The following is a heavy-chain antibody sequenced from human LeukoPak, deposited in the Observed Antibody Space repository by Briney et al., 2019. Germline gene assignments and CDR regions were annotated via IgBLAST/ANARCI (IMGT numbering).Heavy chain of an antibody. J-gene: IGHJ4*02. V-gene: IGHV1-8*01. CDR1: AYTFTSYD. D-gene: IGHD6-25*01. CDR2: MNPNSGNT. CDR3: ARVSYSSARDY. Sequence: GASVKVSCKASAYTFTSYDINWVRQATGQGLEWMGWMNPNSGNTSYAQKFQGRVTMTRNTSISTAYMELSSLRTEDTAMYYCARVSYSSARDYWGQGTLVTV.